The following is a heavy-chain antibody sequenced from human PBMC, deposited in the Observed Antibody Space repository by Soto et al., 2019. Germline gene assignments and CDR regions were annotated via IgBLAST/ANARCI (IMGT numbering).Heavy chain of an antibody. V-gene: IGHV3-23*01. CDR3: AEDGLGAYSYGSYYFDY. J-gene: IGHJ4*02. CDR2: ISSSGGST. D-gene: IGHD5-18*01. CDR1: GFTFSSYA. Sequence: EVQLLESGGGLVQPGGSLRLSCAASGFTFSSYAMSWVRQAPGKGLEWVSTISSSGGSTYYADSVKGRFTISRDNSKNTLYLQMNSLRAADTAVYYCAEDGLGAYSYGSYYFDYWGQGTLVTVSS.